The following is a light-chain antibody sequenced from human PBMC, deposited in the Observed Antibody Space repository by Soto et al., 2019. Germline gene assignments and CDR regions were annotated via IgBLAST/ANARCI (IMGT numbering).Light chain of an antibody. Sequence: EIMMTQSPVTLSVSPGERATLSCRASQSVNSNLAWYQQKPGQAPRLLIYGASTRATGIPARFSGSGSGTEFTLTISSLQSEDFAVYYCHQYNHWLTWTFGQGTKVDIK. CDR3: HQYNHWLTWT. CDR2: GAS. V-gene: IGKV3-15*01. CDR1: QSVNSN. J-gene: IGKJ1*01.